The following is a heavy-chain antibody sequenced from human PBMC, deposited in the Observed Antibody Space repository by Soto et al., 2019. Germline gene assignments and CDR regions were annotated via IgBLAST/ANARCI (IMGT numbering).Heavy chain of an antibody. Sequence: PSETLSLTCTVSGGSMSSYYWTWLRQPPGKGLEWIGYISYSGSTYYNPSLKSRVTISADTSKNQFSLKLSSVIAADTAVYYCARADPAASVGYWGQGTLVTVSS. CDR2: ISYSGST. CDR3: ARADPAASVGY. D-gene: IGHD2-2*01. V-gene: IGHV4-59*01. J-gene: IGHJ4*02. CDR1: GGSMSSYY.